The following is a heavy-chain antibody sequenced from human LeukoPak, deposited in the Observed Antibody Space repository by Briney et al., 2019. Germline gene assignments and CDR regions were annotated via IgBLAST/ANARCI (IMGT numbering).Heavy chain of an antibody. CDR3: AVSGADYDILTGYYRQNLIDI. CDR1: GGSISSYY. CDR2: INHSGST. V-gene: IGHV4-34*01. Sequence: PSETLSLTCTVSGGSISSYYWSWIRQPPGKGLEWIGEINHSGSTNYNPSLKSRVTISVDTSKNQFSLKLSSVTAADTAVYYCAVSGADYDILTGYYRQNLIDIWGQGTMVTVSS. D-gene: IGHD3-9*01. J-gene: IGHJ3*02.